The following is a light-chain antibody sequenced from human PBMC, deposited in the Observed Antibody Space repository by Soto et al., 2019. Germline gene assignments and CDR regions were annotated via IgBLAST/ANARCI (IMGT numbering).Light chain of an antibody. CDR1: QGIRND. V-gene: IGKV1-6*01. Sequence: AIPMTQSPFSLSASVGDRVTITCRASQGIRNDLGWYQQKPGQAPKLLIYAASSLQSGVPSRFSGSGSGTDFTLTISSLQPEDFATYYCLQDNAYPYTFGQGTKLEIK. J-gene: IGKJ2*01. CDR2: AAS. CDR3: LQDNAYPYT.